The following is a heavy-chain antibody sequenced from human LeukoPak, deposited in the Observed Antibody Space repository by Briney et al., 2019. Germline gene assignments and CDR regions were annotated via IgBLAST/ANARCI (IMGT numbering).Heavy chain of an antibody. CDR3: ARGFRHYGSRSLDY. V-gene: IGHV1-8*02. J-gene: IGHJ4*02. CDR1: GYTFNAYY. CDR2: MNPDTGNT. D-gene: IGHD3-10*01. Sequence: ASVKVSCKTSGYTFNAYYMHWVRQAPGQGLEWMGWMNPDTGNTGYAQNFQGRITMTRNTSTSTAYMELSGLISEDTAVYYCARGFRHYGSRSLDYWGQGTLVTVSS.